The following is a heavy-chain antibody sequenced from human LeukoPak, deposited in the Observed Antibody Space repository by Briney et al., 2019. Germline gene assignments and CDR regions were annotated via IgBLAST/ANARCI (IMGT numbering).Heavy chain of an antibody. Sequence: SETLSLTCAVYGGSFSGYYWSWIRQPPGKGLEWIGEINHSGSTNYNPSLKSRVTISVDTSENQFSLKLSSVTAADTAVYYCARWVRYFDWLPYDAFDIWGQGTMVTVSS. CDR1: GGSFSGYY. D-gene: IGHD3-9*01. V-gene: IGHV4-34*01. CDR3: ARWVRYFDWLPYDAFDI. J-gene: IGHJ3*02. CDR2: INHSGST.